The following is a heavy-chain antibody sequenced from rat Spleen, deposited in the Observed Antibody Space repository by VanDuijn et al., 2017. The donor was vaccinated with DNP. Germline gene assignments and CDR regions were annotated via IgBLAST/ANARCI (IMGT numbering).Heavy chain of an antibody. J-gene: IGHJ4*01. CDR2: ISYDGGST. CDR1: GFTFSDFY. Sequence: EVQLVESGGGLVQPGRSLKLSCAASGFTFSDFYMAWVRQAPTKGLEWVAYISYDGGSTYYGDSVKGRFTISRDNAKSTLYLQMDSLRSEDTATYYCATHDTMMVNAMDAWGQGTSVTVSS. D-gene: IGHD1-12*03. V-gene: IGHV5-20*01. CDR3: ATHDTMMVNAMDA.